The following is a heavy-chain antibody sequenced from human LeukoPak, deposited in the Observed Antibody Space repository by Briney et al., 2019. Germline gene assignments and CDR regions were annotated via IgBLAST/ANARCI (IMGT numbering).Heavy chain of an antibody. CDR1: GFTFSSYW. V-gene: IGHV3-7*01. J-gene: IGHJ4*02. Sequence: GGSLRLACAASGFTFSSYWMSWVRQAPGKGLEWVANIKQDGSEKYYVDSVKGRLTISRDNSKNTLYLQMNSLRAEDTAVYYSAKTSRAATGAYFDYWSQGTLVTVTS. CDR3: AKTSRAATGAYFDY. D-gene: IGHD6-13*01. CDR2: IKQDGSEK.